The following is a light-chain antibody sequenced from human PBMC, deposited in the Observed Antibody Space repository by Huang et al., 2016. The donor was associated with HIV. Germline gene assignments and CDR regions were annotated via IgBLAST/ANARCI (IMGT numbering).Light chain of an antibody. CDR2: GVS. CDR3: QQYGSSPFT. Sequence: EVVLTQSPGTLSLSPGERATLSCRATQSVSNSYLAWYQHKAGQTPRLLIHGVSNRATGIPDRFSGSESGTDFTLTINRLEPEDSAVYYCQQYGSSPFTFGGGTKVEIK. J-gene: IGKJ4*01. V-gene: IGKV3-20*01. CDR1: QSVSNSY.